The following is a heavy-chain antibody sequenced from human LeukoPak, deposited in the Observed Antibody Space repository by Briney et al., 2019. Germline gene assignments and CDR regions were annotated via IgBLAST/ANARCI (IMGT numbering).Heavy chain of an antibody. J-gene: IGHJ4*02. V-gene: IGHV3-30*18. CDR1: GFAFSRYG. CDR2: ISYDGSCI. CDR3: AKATGDLRANDY. D-gene: IGHD3-9*01. Sequence: GGSLRLSCVASGFAFSRYGMHWVRQAPGKGLEWVAVISYDGSCIDYADSVKGRLTISRDNAKNTVYLEMDSLRPEDTALYYCAKATGDLRANDYWGQGTLVMVSS.